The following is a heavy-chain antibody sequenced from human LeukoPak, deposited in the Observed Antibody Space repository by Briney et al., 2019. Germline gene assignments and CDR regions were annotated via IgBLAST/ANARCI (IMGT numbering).Heavy chain of an antibody. V-gene: IGHV3-73*01. CDR1: GFTFSASA. CDR3: SVDHTAYGMDV. CDR2: IRSKSNNYAT. J-gene: IGHJ6*02. D-gene: IGHD4-23*01. Sequence: PGGSLKLSCAASGFTFSASAVFWVRQSSGKGLEWVGRIRSKSNNYATAFAASVTGRFTISRDDSKNTAYLQMNSLKTEDTAVYFCSVDHTAYGMDVWGQGTTVTVSS.